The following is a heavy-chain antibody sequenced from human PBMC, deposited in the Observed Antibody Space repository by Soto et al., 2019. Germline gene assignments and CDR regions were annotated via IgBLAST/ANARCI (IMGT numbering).Heavy chain of an antibody. CDR1: GYTFSSYD. D-gene: IGHD3-10*01. CDR3: ARGSWFGDLGNFDSGMDV. J-gene: IGHJ6*02. CDR2: MNPNSGGT. Sequence: QVQLVQSGAEVKKPGASVKVSCKASGYTFSSYDINWVRQATGQGLEWMGWMNPNSGGTSYAPKFRGRVTMTSNTAISTAYMDLSRLISEDTAVYYCARGSWFGDLGNFDSGMDVWGQGTTVTVSS. V-gene: IGHV1-8*01.